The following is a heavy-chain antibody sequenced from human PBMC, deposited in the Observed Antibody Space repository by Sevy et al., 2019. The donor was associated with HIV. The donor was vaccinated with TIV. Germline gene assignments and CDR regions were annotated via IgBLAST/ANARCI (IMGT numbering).Heavy chain of an antibody. V-gene: IGHV3-73*01. CDR3: VRTVSGTFRYDEY. J-gene: IGHJ4*02. Sequence: GGSLRLSCAVSGFNFSVSAMHWVRQASGKGLEWLGRIRSKANNYATAYSTSVKGRFTMSRDDSKSTAYLQMNSLKSEDTGVYYCVRTVSGTFRYDEYWGQGTLVTVSS. CDR1: GFNFSVSA. D-gene: IGHD3-16*02. CDR2: IRSKANNYAT.